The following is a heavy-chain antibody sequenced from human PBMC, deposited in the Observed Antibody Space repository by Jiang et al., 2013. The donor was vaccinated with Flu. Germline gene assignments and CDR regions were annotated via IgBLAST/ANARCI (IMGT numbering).Heavy chain of an antibody. V-gene: IGHV4-59*01. CDR1: GGSINNDY. J-gene: IGHJ4*02. Sequence: SETLSLTCTVSGGSINNDYWSWIRQPPGKALEWIGYXFLQWEYQLQPSLKSRVTISVDTSKNQFSLKLSSVTAADTAVYYCARGDSSGYYRTDYWGQGTLVTVSS. CDR2: XFLQWEY. D-gene: IGHD3-22*01. CDR3: ARGDSSGYYRTDY.